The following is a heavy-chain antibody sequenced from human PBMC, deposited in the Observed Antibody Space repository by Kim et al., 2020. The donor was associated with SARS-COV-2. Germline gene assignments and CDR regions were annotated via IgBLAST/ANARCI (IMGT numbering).Heavy chain of an antibody. Sequence: GGSLRLSCAASGFTFSSYAMSWVRQAPGKGLEWVSAISGSGGSTYYADSVKGRFTISRDNSKDTLYLQMNSLRAADTAVYYCAKGAHSSSWTHKDYWGQGTLVTVSS. CDR3: AKGAHSSSWTHKDY. D-gene: IGHD6-13*01. V-gene: IGHV3-23*01. CDR2: ISGSGGST. CDR1: GFTFSSYA. J-gene: IGHJ4*02.